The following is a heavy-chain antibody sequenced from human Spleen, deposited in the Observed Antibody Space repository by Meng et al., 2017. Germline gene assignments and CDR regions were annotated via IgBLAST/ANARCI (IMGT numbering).Heavy chain of an antibody. CDR1: VYTFTIYD. Sequence: QVQLVQSGAEVQKPRASVKVSCNASVYTFTIYDINWVRQATGQGLEWMGWLNPNSGNTGYAQNFQGRVTMTGDTSISTAFMELSGLRSDDTAMYYCARDEDISAAGKLFGDYWGQGTLVTVSS. V-gene: IGHV1-8*02. CDR3: ARDEDISAAGKLFGDY. D-gene: IGHD6-13*01. J-gene: IGHJ4*02. CDR2: LNPNSGNT.